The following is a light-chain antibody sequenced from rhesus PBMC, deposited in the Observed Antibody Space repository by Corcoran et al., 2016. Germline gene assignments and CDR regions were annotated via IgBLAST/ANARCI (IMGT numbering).Light chain of an antibody. CDR1: QGMSNN. CDR2: KAS. J-gene: IGKJ2*01. CDR3: QHGYGIPYR. Sequence: DIQMTQSPSSLSASVGDRVTITGRASQGMSNNLAWDQQKPGKVPKLLIYKASPLQSGIPSRFSVSGSGTVFTLPISSLQPVYVATYYCQHGYGIPYRFGQGTKVEIK. V-gene: IGKV1-25*01.